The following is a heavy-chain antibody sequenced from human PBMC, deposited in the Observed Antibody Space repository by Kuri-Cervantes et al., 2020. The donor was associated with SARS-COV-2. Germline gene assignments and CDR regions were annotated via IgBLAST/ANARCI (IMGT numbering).Heavy chain of an antibody. CDR2: IIPIFGIA. V-gene: IGHV1-69*04. Sequence: SVKVSCKASGGTFSSYAISWVRQAPGQGLEWMGRIIPIFGIANYAQKFQGRVTITADKSTSTAYMELSSLRSEDKAVYYCARDAAADNLSDYWGQGTLVTVSS. CDR3: ARDAAADNLSDY. J-gene: IGHJ4*02. CDR1: GGTFSSYA. D-gene: IGHD6-13*01.